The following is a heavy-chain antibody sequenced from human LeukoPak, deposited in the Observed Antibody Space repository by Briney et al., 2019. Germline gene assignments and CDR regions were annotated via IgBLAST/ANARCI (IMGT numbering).Heavy chain of an antibody. V-gene: IGHV1-69*05. D-gene: IGHD5-24*01. CDR2: IIPVFGTA. CDR3: ARTGGRDGYNYGWYFAL. Sequence: GSSVKVSCKASGGTFSSYAISWVRQAPGQGLEWMGGIIPVFGTANYAQKFQDRVTIVTDESTSTADMELSSLRSEDTALYYCARTGGRDGYNYGWYFALWGRGTLVTVSS. CDR1: GGTFSSYA. J-gene: IGHJ2*01.